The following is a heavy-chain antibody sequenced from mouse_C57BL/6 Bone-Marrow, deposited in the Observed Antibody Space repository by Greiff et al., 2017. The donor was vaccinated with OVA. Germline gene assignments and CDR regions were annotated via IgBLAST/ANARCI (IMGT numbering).Heavy chain of an antibody. Sequence: EVQLVESGGGLVKPGGSLKLSCAASGFTFSDYGMHWVRQAPEKGLEWVAYISSGSSTIYYADTVKGRFTISRDNAKNTLFLQMTSLRSEDTAMYYCARKSRWLLPYYYAMDYWGQGTSVTVSS. CDR3: ARKSRWLLPYYYAMDY. D-gene: IGHD2-3*01. CDR2: ISSGSSTI. J-gene: IGHJ4*01. CDR1: GFTFSDYG. V-gene: IGHV5-17*01.